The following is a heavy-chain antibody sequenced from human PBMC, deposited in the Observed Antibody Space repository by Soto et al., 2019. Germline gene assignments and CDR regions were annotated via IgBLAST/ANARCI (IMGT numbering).Heavy chain of an antibody. CDR2: LIPISGTA. Sequence: QVQLVQSGAEVKKPGSSVKVSCKASGGTISSYAISWVRQAPGQGLEWMGGLIPISGTANYAQKFQGRVTITADESTSTAYMELSSLRSEDTAVYYCARSQGSSTSLEIYYYYYYGMDVWGQGTTVTVSS. CDR3: ARSQGSSTSLEIYYYYYYGMDV. CDR1: GGTISSYA. V-gene: IGHV1-69*01. D-gene: IGHD2-2*01. J-gene: IGHJ6*02.